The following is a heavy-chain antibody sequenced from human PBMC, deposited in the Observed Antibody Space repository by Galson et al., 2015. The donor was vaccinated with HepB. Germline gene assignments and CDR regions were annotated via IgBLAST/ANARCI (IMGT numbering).Heavy chain of an antibody. D-gene: IGHD5-18*01. Sequence: SCKASGGTFSSYAMHWVRQAPGKGLEYVSAISSNGGSTYYANSVKGRFTISRDNSKNTLYLQMNSLRAEDTAVYYCAKAHTDYSYGPWGQGTLVTVSS. V-gene: IGHV3-64*01. CDR3: AKAHTDYSYGP. CDR1: GGTFSSYA. J-gene: IGHJ5*02. CDR2: ISSNGGST.